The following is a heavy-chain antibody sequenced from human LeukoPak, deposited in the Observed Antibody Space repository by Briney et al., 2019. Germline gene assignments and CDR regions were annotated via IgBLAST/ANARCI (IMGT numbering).Heavy chain of an antibody. CDR1: GYTFTSFD. Sequence: ASVKVSCKASGYTFTSFDVTWARQAPGQGLEWMGWISAYNGNTNYAQKLQGRVTMTTDTSTSTAYMELRSLRSDDTAVYYCARTYGSGSYYNGLIDYWGQGTLVTVSS. J-gene: IGHJ4*02. CDR2: ISAYNGNT. CDR3: ARTYGSGSYYNGLIDY. D-gene: IGHD3-10*01. V-gene: IGHV1-18*01.